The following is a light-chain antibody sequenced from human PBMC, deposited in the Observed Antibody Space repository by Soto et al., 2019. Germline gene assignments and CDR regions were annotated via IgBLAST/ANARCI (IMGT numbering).Light chain of an antibody. J-gene: IGKJ1*01. V-gene: IGKV3-20*01. CDR3: HQYSSSLTWT. Sequence: EIVLTQSPDTLSLSPGERATLFCRASQSVSSNLAWYQQKPGQVPRLLMYGASTRGAGIPDRFIGSGSETDFTLTISRLEPEDFAMYFCHQYSSSLTWTFGQGTEVEIK. CDR2: GAS. CDR1: QSVSSN.